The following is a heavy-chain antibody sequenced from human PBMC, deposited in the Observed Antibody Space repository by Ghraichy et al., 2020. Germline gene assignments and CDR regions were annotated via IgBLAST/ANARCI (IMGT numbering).Heavy chain of an antibody. CDR1: GFTFSSYS. D-gene: IGHD3-22*01. Sequence: GGSLRLSCAASGFTFSSYSMNWVRQAPGKGLEWVSSISSSSSYIYYADSVKGRFTISRDNAKNSLYLQMNSLRAEDTAVYYCASTIGGSSGYYFFPSPQHYFDYWGQGTLVTVSS. CDR2: ISSSSSYI. CDR3: ASTIGGSSGYYFFPSPQHYFDY. J-gene: IGHJ4*02. V-gene: IGHV3-21*01.